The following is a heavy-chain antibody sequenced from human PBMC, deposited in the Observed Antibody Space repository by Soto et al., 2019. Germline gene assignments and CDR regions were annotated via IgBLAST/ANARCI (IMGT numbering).Heavy chain of an antibody. CDR2: IIPIFGTA. D-gene: IGHD5-12*01. V-gene: IGHV1-69*13. Sequence: ASVKVSCKASGGTFSSYAISWVRQAPGQGLEWMGGIIPIFGTANYAQKFQGRVTITADESTSTAYMELSSLRSEDTAVYYCARDRAYGGYADYWGQGTLVTVSS. CDR3: ARDRAYGGYADY. CDR1: GGTFSSYA. J-gene: IGHJ4*02.